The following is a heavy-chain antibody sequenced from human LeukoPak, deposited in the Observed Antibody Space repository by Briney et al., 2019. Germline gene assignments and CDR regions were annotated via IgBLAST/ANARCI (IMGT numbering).Heavy chain of an antibody. CDR3: AKVGFSEMEWLLYSDH. CDR1: GFTFSTYV. D-gene: IGHD3-3*01. Sequence: GGSLRLSCAASGFTFSTYVMSWVRQAPGKGLEWVSGISGSGGSTYYGDSVKGRFTISRDNSNNTLFLQVNSLRAEDAAVYYCAKVGFSEMEWLLYSDHWGQGTLVTVSS. J-gene: IGHJ4*02. V-gene: IGHV3-23*01. CDR2: ISGSGGST.